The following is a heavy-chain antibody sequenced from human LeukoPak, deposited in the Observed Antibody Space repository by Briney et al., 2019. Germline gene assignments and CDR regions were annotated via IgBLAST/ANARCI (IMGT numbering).Heavy chain of an antibody. CDR3: ATRARPGFYYGMDV. CDR2: IYSGGSA. D-gene: IGHD6-6*01. Sequence: PGGSLRLSCAASGFTVSTNHMSWVRQAPGKGLEWVSIIYSGGSAYYPDSVKGRFTISRDKSKNTLDLQMNSLRAEDTAVYYCATRARPGFYYGMDVWGQGTTVTVSS. J-gene: IGHJ6*02. CDR1: GFTVSTNH. V-gene: IGHV3-66*02.